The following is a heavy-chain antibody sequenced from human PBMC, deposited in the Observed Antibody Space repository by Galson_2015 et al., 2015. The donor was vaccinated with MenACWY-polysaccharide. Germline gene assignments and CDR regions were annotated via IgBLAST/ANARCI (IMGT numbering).Heavy chain of an antibody. CDR2: VYYTGSGSA. V-gene: IGHV4-39*07. D-gene: IGHD1-26*01. J-gene: IGHJ4*02. CDR3: ARELYIASSSGAAFGY. CDR1: GGSISPSRYY. Sequence: LSLTCTVSGGSISPSRYYWGWIRQPPGKGLEWIGRVYYTGSGSAYYNPSLKSRVAISVDTSNNQFSLRLSSVTAADTAVYFCARELYIASSSGAAFGYWGQGTLVTVSS.